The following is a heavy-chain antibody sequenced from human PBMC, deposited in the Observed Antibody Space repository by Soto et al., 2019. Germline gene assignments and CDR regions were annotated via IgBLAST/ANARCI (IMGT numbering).Heavy chain of an antibody. CDR1: GYTFTSYG. V-gene: IGHV1-18*01. Sequence: QVQLVQSGAEVKKPGASVKVSCKASGYTFTSYGISWVRQAPGQGLEWMGWISAYNGNTNYAQKLQGRVTMTTDTSTSPAYMELRSLRSDDTAVYYCARVALDREEEGYYYGMDVWGQGTTVTVSS. CDR3: ARVALDREEEGYYYGMDV. D-gene: IGHD1-26*01. J-gene: IGHJ6*02. CDR2: ISAYNGNT.